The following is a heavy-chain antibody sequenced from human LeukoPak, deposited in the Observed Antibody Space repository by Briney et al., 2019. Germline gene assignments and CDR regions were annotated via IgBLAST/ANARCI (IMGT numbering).Heavy chain of an antibody. Sequence: VASVKVSCKASGYTFTGYYMHWVRQAPGQGLEWMGWINPNSGGTNYAQKFQGRVTMTRDTSISPAYMELSRLRSDDTAVYYCARDLGYDFWSGYSPELNWFDPWGQGTLVTVSS. CDR1: GYTFTGYY. V-gene: IGHV1-2*02. CDR2: INPNSGGT. J-gene: IGHJ5*02. D-gene: IGHD3-3*01. CDR3: ARDLGYDFWSGYSPELNWFDP.